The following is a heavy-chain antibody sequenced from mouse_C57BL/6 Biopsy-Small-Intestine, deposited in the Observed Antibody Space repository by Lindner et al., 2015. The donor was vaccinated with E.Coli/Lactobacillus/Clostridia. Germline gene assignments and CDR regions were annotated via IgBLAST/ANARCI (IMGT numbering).Heavy chain of an antibody. CDR3: ARKETNYYGSSYWYFDV. J-gene: IGHJ1*03. CDR1: GFTFSDYG. D-gene: IGHD1-1*01. Sequence: VQLQESGGGLVKPGGSLKLSCAASGFTFSDYGMHWVRQAPEKGLEWVAYISSGSSTIYYADTVKGRFTISRDNAKNTLFLQMTSLRSEDTAMYYCARKETNYYGSSYWYFDVWGTGTTVTVSS. V-gene: IGHV5-17*01. CDR2: ISSGSSTI.